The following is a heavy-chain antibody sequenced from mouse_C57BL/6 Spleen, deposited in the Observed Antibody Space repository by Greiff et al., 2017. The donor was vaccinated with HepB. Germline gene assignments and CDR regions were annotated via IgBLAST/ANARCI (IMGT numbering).Heavy chain of an antibody. V-gene: IGHV1-64*01. CDR3: ASPYYAYDDWYFDV. CDR1: GYTFTSYW. Sequence: QVQLQQPGAELVKPGASVKLSCKASGYTFTSYWMHWVKQRPGQGLEWIGMIHPNSGSTNYNEKFKSKATLTVDKSSSTAYMQLSSLTSEDSAVYYCASPYYAYDDWYFDVWGTGTTVTVSS. J-gene: IGHJ1*03. CDR2: IHPNSGST. D-gene: IGHD2-9*01.